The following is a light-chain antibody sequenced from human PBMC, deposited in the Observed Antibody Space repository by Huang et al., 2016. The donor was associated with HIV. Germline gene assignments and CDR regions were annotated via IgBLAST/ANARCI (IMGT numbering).Light chain of an antibody. V-gene: IGKV3-15*01. J-gene: IGKJ1*01. Sequence: EIVMTQSPATLSVSPGERATLSCRASQSVNSNLAWYQQKPGQAPRLFIYGASTRATGIPARFSVSGSGTEFTLTISSLQSEDCAVYYCQHYNDWPPWTFGQGTKVEIK. CDR3: QHYNDWPPWT. CDR1: QSVNSN. CDR2: GAS.